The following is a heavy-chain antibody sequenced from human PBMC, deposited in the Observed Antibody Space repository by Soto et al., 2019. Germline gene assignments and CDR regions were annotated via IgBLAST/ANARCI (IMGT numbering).Heavy chain of an antibody. CDR3: EKDRPRRTSGYFFYY. V-gene: IGHV3-23*01. D-gene: IGHD1-1*01. CDR1: GFTFSTYA. J-gene: IGHJ4*02. Sequence: EVQLLESGGKLVQPGGSLTLSCAASGFTFSTYAMAWVRQAPGKGLEWVSGVSASGLNTDYADPVKGRFYISRDNSKNTVSRHMNSLRAEDTALYYFEKDRPRRTSGYFFYYWCQGKPVTVST. CDR2: VSASGLNT.